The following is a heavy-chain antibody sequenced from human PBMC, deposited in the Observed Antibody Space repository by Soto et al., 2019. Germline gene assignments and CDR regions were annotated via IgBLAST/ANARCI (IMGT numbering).Heavy chain of an antibody. CDR1: GGSISSGAYY. J-gene: IGHJ4*02. Sequence: SETLSLTCTVSGGSISSGAYYWSWIRQPPGKGLEWIGYIYYSGSTYYNPSLKSRVTISVDPSQNQFSLKLRSVTAADAAVYYCGGEALDYVWGSDRLDYWGQGALVTVSS. CDR3: GGEALDYVWGSDRLDY. CDR2: IYYSGST. V-gene: IGHV4-30-4*01. D-gene: IGHD3-16*02.